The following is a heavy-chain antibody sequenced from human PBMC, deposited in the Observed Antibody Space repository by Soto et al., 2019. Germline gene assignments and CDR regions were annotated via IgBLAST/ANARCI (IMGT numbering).Heavy chain of an antibody. Sequence: SGPTLVNPTQTLTLTCTFSGFSLSTSGMCVSWIRQPPGKALEWLALIDWDDDKYYSTSLKTRFTISKDTSKNQVVLTMTNMDPVDTATYYCARIQVAEDTLNYYDSSGYTPLVGDFDYWGQGTLVTVSS. CDR3: ARIQVAEDTLNYYDSSGYTPLVGDFDY. J-gene: IGHJ4*02. CDR2: IDWDDDK. D-gene: IGHD3-22*01. CDR1: GFSLSTSGMC. V-gene: IGHV2-70*01.